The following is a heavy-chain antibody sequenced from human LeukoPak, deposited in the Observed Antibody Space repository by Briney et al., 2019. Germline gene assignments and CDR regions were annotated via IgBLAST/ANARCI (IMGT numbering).Heavy chain of an antibody. CDR1: GFTLSNYA. Sequence: PGGSLRLSCVASGFTLSNYAVHWVRQAPGKGLEWVAVISYDGNDKYHADSVKGRFTISRDNSRDTLYLQMNSLRPEDTAVYYCARDQYYDSSGSDAFDIWGQGTMVTVSS. CDR2: ISYDGNDK. D-gene: IGHD3-22*01. J-gene: IGHJ3*02. V-gene: IGHV3-30*14. CDR3: ARDQYYDSSGSDAFDI.